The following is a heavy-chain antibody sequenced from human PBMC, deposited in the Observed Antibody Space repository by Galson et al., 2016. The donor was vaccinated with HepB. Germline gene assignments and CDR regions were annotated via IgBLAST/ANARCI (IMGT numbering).Heavy chain of an antibody. V-gene: IGHV3-21*01. Sequence: SLRLSCAASGFTFSTYTLNWVRQAPGKGLEWVSSIKNSNSDVYYEDSVKGRFTISRDNANKSLYLQMNSLRAEDTAVYYCARVGIGSSWYFDYWGQGTLVTVSS. CDR2: IKNSNSDV. CDR1: GFTFSTYT. D-gene: IGHD6-13*01. J-gene: IGHJ4*02. CDR3: ARVGIGSSWYFDY.